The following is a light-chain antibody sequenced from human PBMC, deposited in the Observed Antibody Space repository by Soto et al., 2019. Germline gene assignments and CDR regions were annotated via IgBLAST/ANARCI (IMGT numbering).Light chain of an antibody. J-gene: IGKJ1*01. CDR1: QSLLHSNGYYY. V-gene: IGKV2-28*01. CDR3: MQALQTPWT. Sequence: DIVMTQSPLSLPVTPGEPASISCRSSQSLLHSNGYYYLDWYLQKPGQSPQLLIYLGSNRASGVPDRFSGSVSGIDFTLKISRVEAEDVGVYYCMQALQTPWTYGQGTKVEIK. CDR2: LGS.